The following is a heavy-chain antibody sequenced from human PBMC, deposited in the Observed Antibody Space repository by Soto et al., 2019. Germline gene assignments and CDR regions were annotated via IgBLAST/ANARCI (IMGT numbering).Heavy chain of an antibody. D-gene: IGHD3-3*01. CDR1: GYTFTSYG. CDR2: ISAYNGNT. V-gene: IGHV1-18*01. J-gene: IGHJ6*02. Sequence: ASVKVSCKASGYTFTSYGISWVRQAPGQGLEWMGWISAYNGNTNYAQKLQGRVTMTTDTSTSTAYMELRSLRSDDTAVYYCARMLVSLEWLSYSYYVMDSWGQGITVTVPS. CDR3: ARMLVSLEWLSYSYYVMDS.